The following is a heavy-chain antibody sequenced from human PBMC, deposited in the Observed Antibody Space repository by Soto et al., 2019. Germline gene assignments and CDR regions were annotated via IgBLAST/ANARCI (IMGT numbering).Heavy chain of an antibody. CDR3: ARHCSSTSCYEYAFDI. V-gene: IGHV1-2*04. Sequence: ASVKVSCKASGYTFTGYYMHWVRQAPGQGLEWMGWINPNSGGTNYAQKFQGWVTMTRDTSISTAYMELSRLRSDDTAVYYCARHCSSTSCYEYAFDIWGQGTMVTVSS. CDR1: GYTFTGYY. CDR2: INPNSGGT. D-gene: IGHD2-2*01. J-gene: IGHJ3*02.